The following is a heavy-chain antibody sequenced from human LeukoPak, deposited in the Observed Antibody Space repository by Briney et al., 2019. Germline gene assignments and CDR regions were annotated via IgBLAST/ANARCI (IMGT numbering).Heavy chain of an antibody. J-gene: IGHJ6*02. CDR1: GGTFSSYA. CDR2: IIPIFGTA. CDR3: ARIPVGYSGYDTYYYYGMDV. Sequence: EASVKVSCKASGGTFSSYAISWVRQAPGQGLEWMGGIIPIFGTANYAQKFQGRVTITADESTSTAYMELSSLRSEDTAVYYCARIPVGYSGYDTYYYYGMDVWAKGPRSPSP. V-gene: IGHV1-69*13. D-gene: IGHD5-12*01.